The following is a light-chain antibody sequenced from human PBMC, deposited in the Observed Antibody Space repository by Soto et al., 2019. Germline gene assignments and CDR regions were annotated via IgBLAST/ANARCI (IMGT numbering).Light chain of an antibody. CDR3: MIWHNSAYF. Sequence: QLVLTQPSSLSASPGASASLTCTLRSGINVNRYRVYWYQQKPGGPPQYLLRYRSDSDKHRGSGVPSRFSGGKDASANAGILLISGLQSEDEAEYYCMIWHNSAYFFGSGTKVTVL. J-gene: IGLJ1*01. CDR2: YRSDSDK. CDR1: SGINVNRYR. V-gene: IGLV5-45*02.